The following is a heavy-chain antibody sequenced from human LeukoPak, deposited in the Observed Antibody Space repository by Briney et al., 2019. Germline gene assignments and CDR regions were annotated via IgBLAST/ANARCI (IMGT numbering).Heavy chain of an antibody. CDR1: GGSISSGDYY. CDR2: IYYSGST. D-gene: IGHD2-2*01. CDR3: AMHCSGTSCLWDAFDI. V-gene: IGHV4-30-4*01. J-gene: IGHJ3*02. Sequence: SQTLSLTCAVAGGSISSGDYYWSWIRQPPGRGLEWIGYIYYSGSTNYNPSLKSRVTISVDTSKNQFSLKLSSVTAADTAVYYCAMHCSGTSCLWDAFDIWGRGTMVTVSS.